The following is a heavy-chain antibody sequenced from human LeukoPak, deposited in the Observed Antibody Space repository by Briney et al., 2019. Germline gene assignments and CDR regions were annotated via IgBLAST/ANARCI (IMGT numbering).Heavy chain of an antibody. CDR2: IYPGDSDT. CDR3: ARLRGYTYSGFDY. J-gene: IGHJ4*02. D-gene: IGHD5-18*01. V-gene: IGHV5-51*01. Sequence: GESLKISCKSSGYSFSSYWICWVRPMPGKGLEWMGIIYPGDSDTRCSPSFQGQVTISADKSISTAYLQWSSLKASDTAKYYCARLRGYTYSGFDYWGQGTLVTVSS. CDR1: GYSFSSYW.